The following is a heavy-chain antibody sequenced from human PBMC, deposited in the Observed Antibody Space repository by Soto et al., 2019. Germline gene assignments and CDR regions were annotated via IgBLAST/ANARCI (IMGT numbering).Heavy chain of an antibody. Sequence: GSLRLSCAASGFSVTDHYMTWVRQAPGKGLEWVSVLYTGGSAYYGDSVKGRFTISRDSSTNTLYLQMNSLKVGDTAFYFCARSFNDWTTYFDYWSEGTLVTVSS. CDR3: ARSFNDWTTYFDY. D-gene: IGHD3-9*01. J-gene: IGHJ4*02. CDR1: GFSVTDHY. CDR2: LYTGGSA. V-gene: IGHV3-53*01.